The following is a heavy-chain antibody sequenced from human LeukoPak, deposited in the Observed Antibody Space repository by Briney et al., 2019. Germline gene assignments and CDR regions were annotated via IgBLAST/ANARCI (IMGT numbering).Heavy chain of an antibody. CDR3: ARAPGRLWFGGFRVS. J-gene: IGHJ5*02. V-gene: IGHV1-2*02. Sequence: ASVKVSCKASGYTFTGYYMHWVRQAPGQGLEWMGWINPNSGGTNYAQKFQGRVTMTRDTSISTAYMELSRLRSDDTAVYYCARAPGRLWFGGFRVSWGQGTLVTVSS. D-gene: IGHD3-10*01. CDR2: INPNSGGT. CDR1: GYTFTGYY.